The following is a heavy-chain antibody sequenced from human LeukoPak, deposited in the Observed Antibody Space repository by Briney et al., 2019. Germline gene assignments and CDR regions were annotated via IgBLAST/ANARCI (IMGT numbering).Heavy chain of an antibody. V-gene: IGHV1-2*02. J-gene: IGHJ3*02. CDR2: ISPNSGGT. CDR1: GYTFTGYY. D-gene: IGHD3-10*01. CDR3: AREPYGSGSYPNAFDI. Sequence: ASVKVSCKASGYTFTGYYMHWVRQAPGQGLEGMGWISPNSGGTNYAQKFQGRVTMTRDTSISTAYMELSRLRSDDTAVYYCAREPYGSGSYPNAFDIWGQGTMVTVSS.